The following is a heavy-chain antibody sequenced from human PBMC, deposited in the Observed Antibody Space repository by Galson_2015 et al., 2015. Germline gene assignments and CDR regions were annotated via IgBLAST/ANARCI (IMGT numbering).Heavy chain of an antibody. Sequence: SLRLSCAASGFTFSSYEMNWVRQAPGKGLEWVSYISSSGSTIYNADSVKGRFTISRDNAKNSLYLQVNSLRAEDTAVYYCARDVSNSGSYPEYYFDYWGQGTLVTVSS. CDR3: ARDVSNSGSYPEYYFDY. V-gene: IGHV3-48*03. J-gene: IGHJ4*02. D-gene: IGHD1-26*01. CDR2: ISSSGSTI. CDR1: GFTFSSYE.